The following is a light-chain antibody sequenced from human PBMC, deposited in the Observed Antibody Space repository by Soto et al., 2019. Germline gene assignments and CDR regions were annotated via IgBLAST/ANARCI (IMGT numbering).Light chain of an antibody. J-gene: IGKJ5*01. CDR1: QSVSRK. CDR2: GTS. V-gene: IGKV3-15*01. CDR3: QQYSNWPPFT. Sequence: EIVMAQSPGTLSVSPGERATLSFRASQSVSRKVAWYQQKPGQSHRLLIYGTSIRATGIPARFSGSGSGTEFTLTLSNLQSEDFGVYYCQQYSNWPPFTFGQGTRLEVK.